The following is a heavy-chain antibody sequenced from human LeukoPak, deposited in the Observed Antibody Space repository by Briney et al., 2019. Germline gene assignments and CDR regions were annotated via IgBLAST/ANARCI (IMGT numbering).Heavy chain of an antibody. Sequence: GGPLRLSCAASGFPFSSYAMSWVRQAPGKGLEWVSAVSGSGGTTYYADSVKGRFTISRDNSKNTLYLQMNTLRAEDTAVYYCAKTPGIYCFDYWGQGTLVTVSS. J-gene: IGHJ4*02. D-gene: IGHD1-26*01. V-gene: IGHV3-23*01. CDR2: VSGSGGTT. CDR3: AKTPGIYCFDY. CDR1: GFPFSSYA.